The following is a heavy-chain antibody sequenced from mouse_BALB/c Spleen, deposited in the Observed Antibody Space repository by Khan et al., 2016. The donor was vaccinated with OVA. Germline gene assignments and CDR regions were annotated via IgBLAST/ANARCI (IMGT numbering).Heavy chain of an antibody. D-gene: IGHD1-1*01. J-gene: IGHJ3*01. CDR2: IWAGGST. CDR3: ARPYYGSAWFAY. CDR1: GFSLTNYG. V-gene: IGHV2-9*02. Sequence: QVQLQQSGPGLVAPSQSLSITCTVSGFSLTNYGVHWVRQPPREGLEWLGVIWAGGSTHYNSALMSRLSISKDKSKSQVFLKMNSLHTNDTAMYDWARPYYGSAWFAYWGQGTLVTVSA.